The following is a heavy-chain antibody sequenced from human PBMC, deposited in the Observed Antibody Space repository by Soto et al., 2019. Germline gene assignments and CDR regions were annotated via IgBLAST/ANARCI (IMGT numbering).Heavy chain of an antibody. Sequence: SETLSLTCVVSSYSISSGFFWAWIRQPPGKGLEWVGSIYHTGDTHYNPSLRSQVSMSVDTSKNHFSLRLTYLTAADTAVYFCARDTNSLDLWGQGILVTVSS. V-gene: IGHV4-38-2*02. CDR2: IYHTGDT. CDR1: SYSISSGFF. D-gene: IGHD2-8*01. J-gene: IGHJ5*02. CDR3: ARDTNSLDL.